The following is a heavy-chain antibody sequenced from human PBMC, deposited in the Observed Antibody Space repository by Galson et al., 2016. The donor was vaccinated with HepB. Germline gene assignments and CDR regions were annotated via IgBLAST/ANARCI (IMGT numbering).Heavy chain of an antibody. Sequence: SLRLSCAASGFTFSDYYMTWSRQTPGKGLEWLADISRDGSSKHYADSVKGRFPISRDTAKNALSLQMNSLRAEDTAVYYCARVRTVCDVVSERLDYWGLGTLVTVSS. J-gene: IGHJ4*02. CDR2: ISRDGSSK. CDR3: ARVRTVCDVVSERLDY. CDR1: GFTFSDYY. V-gene: IGHV3-11*01. D-gene: IGHD3-22*01.